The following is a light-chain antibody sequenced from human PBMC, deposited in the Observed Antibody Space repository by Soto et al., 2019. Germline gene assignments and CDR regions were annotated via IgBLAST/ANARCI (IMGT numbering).Light chain of an antibody. CDR3: QHYGFSLIT. Sequence: TQSPSTLSASVGDRVTITCRASQSVSGSHLAWYQQRPGQAPRLLIYAASSRATGIPDRFSGSGSGTDFTLSIRRLEPEDFAVYYCQHYGFSLITFGQGTRLEIK. CDR1: QSVSGSH. CDR2: AAS. J-gene: IGKJ5*01. V-gene: IGKV3-20*01.